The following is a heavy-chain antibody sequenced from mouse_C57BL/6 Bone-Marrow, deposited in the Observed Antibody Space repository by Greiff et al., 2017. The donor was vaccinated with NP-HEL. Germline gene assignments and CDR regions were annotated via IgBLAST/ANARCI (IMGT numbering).Heavy chain of an antibody. J-gene: IGHJ1*03. CDR2: ISSGSSTI. V-gene: IGHV5-17*01. CDR1: GFTFSDYG. D-gene: IGHD2-3*01. CDR3: ARRGRWFPWYFDV. Sequence: EVKLMESGGGLVKPGGSLKLSCAASGFTFSDYGMHWVRQAPEKGLEWVAYISSGSSTIYYADTVKGRFTISKDNAKNTLFRQMTSLRSDDTAMYYCARRGRWFPWYFDVWGTGTTVTVSS.